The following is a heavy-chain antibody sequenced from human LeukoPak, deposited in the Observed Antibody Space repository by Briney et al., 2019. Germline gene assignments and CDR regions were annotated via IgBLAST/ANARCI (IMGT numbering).Heavy chain of an antibody. CDR1: GFTFRTYG. Sequence: GGSLRLSCAASGFTFRTYGIHWVRQAPGKGLEWVAVISYDGSNKYYADSVKGRFTISRDNSKNTLYLQMNSLRAEDTAVYYCASSFGDYWGQGTLVTVSS. CDR2: ISYDGSNK. J-gene: IGHJ4*02. D-gene: IGHD3-16*01. CDR3: ASSFGDY. V-gene: IGHV3-30*03.